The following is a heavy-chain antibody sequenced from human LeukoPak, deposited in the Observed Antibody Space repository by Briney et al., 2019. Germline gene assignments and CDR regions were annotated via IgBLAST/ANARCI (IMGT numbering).Heavy chain of an antibody. J-gene: IGHJ4*02. CDR2: ISAYNGNT. CDR1: GYTFTNYG. V-gene: IGHV1-18*01. D-gene: IGHD3-22*01. Sequence: ASVKVSCKASGYTFTNYGISWVRQAPGQGLECMGWISAYNGNTNYAQRFQGRVTMTTDTSTSTAYMELRSLRSDDTAVYYCARESYDSSGYYDTRGVQGRFDYWGQGTLVTVSS. CDR3: ARESYDSSGYYDTRGVQGRFDY.